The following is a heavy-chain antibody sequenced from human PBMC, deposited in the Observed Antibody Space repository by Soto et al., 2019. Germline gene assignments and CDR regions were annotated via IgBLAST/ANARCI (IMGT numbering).Heavy chain of an antibody. V-gene: IGHV4-59*08. CDR1: GGSISSYY. CDR2: IYYSGST. Sequence: PSETLSLTCTVSGGSISSYYWSWIRQPPGKGLEWIGYIYYSGSTYYNPSLKSRVTISVDTSKNQFSLKLSSVTAADTAVYYCARNYGPGYTFDYWGQGTLVTVSS. D-gene: IGHD3-10*01. J-gene: IGHJ4*02. CDR3: ARNYGPGYTFDY.